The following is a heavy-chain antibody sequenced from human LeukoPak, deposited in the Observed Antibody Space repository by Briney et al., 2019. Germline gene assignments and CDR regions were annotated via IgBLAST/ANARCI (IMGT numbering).Heavy chain of an antibody. V-gene: IGHV3-23*01. CDR2: ISASSGST. D-gene: IGHD6-19*01. Sequence: GGSLRLSCAASGFPFSSYAMSWVRQAPGKGLEWVSAISASSGSTYYADSVKGRFTISRDNSKNTLYLQMNSLRAEDTAVYYCAKGYTSDWYFFDCWGQGTLVTVSS. CDR3: AKGYTSDWYFFDC. CDR1: GFPFSSYA. J-gene: IGHJ5*01.